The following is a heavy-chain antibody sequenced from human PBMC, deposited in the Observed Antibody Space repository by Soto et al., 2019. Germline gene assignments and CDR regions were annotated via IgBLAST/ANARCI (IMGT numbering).Heavy chain of an antibody. V-gene: IGHV1-69*01. D-gene: IGHD3-22*01. CDR2: IIPIFGTA. CDR1: GGTFSSYA. Sequence: QVQLVQSGAEVKKPGSSVKVSCKASGGTFSSYAISWVRQATGQGLEWMGGIIPIFGTANYAQKFQGRVTITADESTSTAYMELSSLRSEDTAGYSCARSYDSSGYYYVGYYYGMDCWGQGTTVTVSS. J-gene: IGHJ6*02. CDR3: ARSYDSSGYYYVGYYYGMDC.